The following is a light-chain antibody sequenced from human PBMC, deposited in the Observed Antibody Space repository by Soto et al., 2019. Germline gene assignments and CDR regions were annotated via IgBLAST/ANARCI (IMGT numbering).Light chain of an antibody. CDR3: QQYHNWPPIT. CDR1: QTVSKNY. Sequence: PGEGATLSCRASQTVSKNYLAWYQQKAGQAPRLVIYAASTRATGIPDRFSGSGSGTDFTLTISRLEPEDFAVFYCQQYHNWPPITFGQGTRLEIK. V-gene: IGKV3-20*01. CDR2: AAS. J-gene: IGKJ5*01.